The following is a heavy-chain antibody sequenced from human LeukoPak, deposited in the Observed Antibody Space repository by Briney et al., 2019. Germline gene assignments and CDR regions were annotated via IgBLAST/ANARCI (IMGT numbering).Heavy chain of an antibody. D-gene: IGHD2-15*01. J-gene: IGHJ6*03. V-gene: IGHV3-23*01. CDR1: GFTFRDYA. CDR3: AKGSTSLGYCSAGSCYVYYYYTDA. CDR2: ISGNGGIT. Sequence: GGSLRLSCAASGFTFRDYAVSWVRQAPGKGLEWVSAISGNGGITHYADSVKGRFTISRDNSEDTLYLQMNSLRAEDSAVYFCAKGSTSLGYCSAGSCYVYYYYTDAWGRGTTVTVSS.